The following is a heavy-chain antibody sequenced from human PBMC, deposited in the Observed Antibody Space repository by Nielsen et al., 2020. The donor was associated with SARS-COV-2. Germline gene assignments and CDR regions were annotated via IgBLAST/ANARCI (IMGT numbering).Heavy chain of an antibody. D-gene: IGHD2-21*02. J-gene: IGHJ4*02. CDR1: GYTFTNYY. CDR2: ISPSGGNT. CDR3: ARLLGDPQCH. Sequence: ASVKVSCKASGYTFTNYYFHWARQAPGQGLEWVGYISPSGGNTKYAQKFQGRLTITRDTSTNTVYMELSSLRSEDTAVYYCARLLGDPQCHWGQGTLVTVSS. V-gene: IGHV1-46*01.